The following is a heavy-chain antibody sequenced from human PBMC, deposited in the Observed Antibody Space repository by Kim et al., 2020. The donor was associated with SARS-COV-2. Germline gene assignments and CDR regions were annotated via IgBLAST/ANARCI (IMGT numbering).Heavy chain of an antibody. CDR2: INHSGST. CDR3: ARGGVDSSGYYPTNYFDY. CDR1: GGSFSGYY. V-gene: IGHV4-34*01. D-gene: IGHD3-22*01. Sequence: SETLSLTCAVYGGSFSGYYWSWIRQPPGKGLEWIGEINHSGSTNYNPSLKSRVTISVDTSKNQFSLKLSSVTAADTAVYYCARGGVDSSGYYPTNYFDYWGQGTLVTVSS. J-gene: IGHJ4*02.